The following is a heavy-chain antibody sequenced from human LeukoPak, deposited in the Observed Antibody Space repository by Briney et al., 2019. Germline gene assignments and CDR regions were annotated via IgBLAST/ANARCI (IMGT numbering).Heavy chain of an antibody. CDR3: ARFRQSPCTGTNCYHYFDY. CDR1: GYSFTDSW. J-gene: IGHJ4*02. Sequence: GEPLKISCKASGYSFTDSWIGWVRQMPGKGLEWMAIIYPSDSDIKYSPSFQGQVSISADKSISTTFLQWSGLKASDTAMYFCARFRQSPCTGTNCYHYFDYWGQGTLVTVPS. D-gene: IGHD2-2*01. CDR2: IYPSDSDI. V-gene: IGHV5-51*01.